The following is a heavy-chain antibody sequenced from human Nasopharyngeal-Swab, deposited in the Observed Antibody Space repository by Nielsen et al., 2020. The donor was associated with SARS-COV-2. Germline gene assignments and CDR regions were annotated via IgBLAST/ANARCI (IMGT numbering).Heavy chain of an antibody. Sequence: SVKVSCKASGYTFTSYYMHWVRQAPGQGLEWMGIINPSGGSTSYAQKFQGRVTMTRDTSTSTVYMELSSLRSEDTAVYYCARDLLSEYSSGWYYYYGMDVWGQGTTVTVSS. J-gene: IGHJ6*02. V-gene: IGHV1-46*01. CDR2: INPSGGST. CDR1: GYTFTSYY. D-gene: IGHD6-19*01. CDR3: ARDLLSEYSSGWYYYYGMDV.